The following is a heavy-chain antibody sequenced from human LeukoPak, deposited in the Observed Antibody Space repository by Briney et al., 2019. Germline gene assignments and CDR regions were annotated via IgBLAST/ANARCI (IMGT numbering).Heavy chain of an antibody. J-gene: IGHJ3*02. V-gene: IGHV4-38-2*02. CDR3: AQTRGWLQDAFDI. CDR1: GHSISSGYY. Sequence: KPSETLSLTCTVSGHSISSGYYWGWIRQPPGKGLEWIGIIYHSGRTDYNPSLKSRVTISVDTSKNQFSLKLSSVTAADTAVYYCAQTRGWLQDAFDIWGQGTMVTVSS. D-gene: IGHD5-24*01. CDR2: IYHSGRT.